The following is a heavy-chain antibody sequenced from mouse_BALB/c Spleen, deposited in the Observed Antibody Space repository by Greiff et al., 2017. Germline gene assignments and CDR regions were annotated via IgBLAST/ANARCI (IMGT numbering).Heavy chain of an antibody. J-gene: IGHJ1*01. V-gene: IGHV2-4-1*01. CDR1: GFSLTSYG. CDR2: IWSGGST. D-gene: IGHD1-1*01. CDR3: ARVTTVDWYFDV. Sequence: QVQLKQSGPGLVQPSQSLSITCTVSGFSLTSYGVHWVRQSPGKGLEWLGVIWSGGSTDYNAAFISRLSISKDNSKSQVFFKMNSLQTDDTARYYCARVTTVDWYFDVWGAGTTVTVSS.